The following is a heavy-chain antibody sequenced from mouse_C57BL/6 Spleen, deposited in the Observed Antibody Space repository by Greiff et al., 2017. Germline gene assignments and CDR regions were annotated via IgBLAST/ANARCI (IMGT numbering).Heavy chain of an antibody. V-gene: IGHV1-85*01. Sequence: VHLVESGPELVKPGASVKLSCKASGYTFTSYEINWVKQRPGQGLEWIGWIYPRGGSTKYNEKFKGKATLTVDTSSSTAYMVLHSLTSEDSAVWCSASNYYGNLFDYWGQGTTLTVSA. CDR2: IYPRGGST. CDR3: ASNYYGNLFDY. CDR1: GYTFTSYE. J-gene: IGHJ2*01. D-gene: IGHD2-1*01.